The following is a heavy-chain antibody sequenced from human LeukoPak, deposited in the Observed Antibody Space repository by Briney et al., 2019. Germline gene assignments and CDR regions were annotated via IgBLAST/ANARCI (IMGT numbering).Heavy chain of an antibody. D-gene: IGHD2-15*01. CDR1: GFIVSGTY. Sequence: PGGSLRLSCAASGFIVSGTYMTWVRQAPGKGLECVSIIYSGGDTYYTDSVKGRFTISRDNSKNTLYLQMNSLRAEDTAVYYCAKAVLGGRSPRGDYYYMDVWGKGTTVTISS. J-gene: IGHJ6*03. CDR3: AKAVLGGRSPRGDYYYMDV. V-gene: IGHV3-53*05. CDR2: IYSGGDT.